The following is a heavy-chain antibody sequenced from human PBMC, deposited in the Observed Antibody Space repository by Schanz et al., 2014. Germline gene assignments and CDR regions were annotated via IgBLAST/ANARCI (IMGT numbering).Heavy chain of an antibody. D-gene: IGHD6-13*01. CDR2: IWYDGSNK. J-gene: IGHJ4*02. CDR3: VREVGAAAGLAWGLDY. CDR1: GFTFSKYG. V-gene: IGHV3-33*01. Sequence: QVQLVESGGGVVQPWRSLRLSCAASGFTFSKYGMHWVRQAPGKGLEWVAVIWYDGSNKDYADSVKGRFTISRDNSKNMLYLQMNSLRAEDTAVYYCVREVGAAAGLAWGLDYWGRGTLVTVSS.